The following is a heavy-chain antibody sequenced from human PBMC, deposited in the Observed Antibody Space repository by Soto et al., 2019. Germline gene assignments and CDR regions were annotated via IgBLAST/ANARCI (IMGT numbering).Heavy chain of an antibody. V-gene: IGHV1-2*04. Sequence: ASVKVSCKASGYTFTGYYMHWVRQAPGQGLEWMGWINPNSGGTNYAQKCQGWVTMTRDTSISTAYMELSRLGSEDTAVYDCARTRITIVGLARAGMDVWGQGATVTVYS. CDR3: ARTRITIVGLARAGMDV. D-gene: IGHD3-3*01. CDR1: GYTFTGYY. J-gene: IGHJ6*02. CDR2: INPNSGGT.